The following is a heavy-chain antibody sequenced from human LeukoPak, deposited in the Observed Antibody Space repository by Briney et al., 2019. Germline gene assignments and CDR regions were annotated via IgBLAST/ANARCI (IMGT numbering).Heavy chain of an antibody. D-gene: IGHD5-18*01. V-gene: IGHV1-18*01. CDR3: ARVRPPNIVDSVMDYKYYHDTDV. CDR1: GYTFSSYG. J-gene: IGHJ6*02. Sequence: GASVKVSCKASGYTFSSYGISWVRQAPGQGLEWMGWISPYNGNTEYGQKVQGRVTMTTDRPTTTASMELRSLRSDDTAMYYCARVRPPNIVDSVMDYKYYHDTDVWGQGTTVTVSS. CDR2: ISPYNGNT.